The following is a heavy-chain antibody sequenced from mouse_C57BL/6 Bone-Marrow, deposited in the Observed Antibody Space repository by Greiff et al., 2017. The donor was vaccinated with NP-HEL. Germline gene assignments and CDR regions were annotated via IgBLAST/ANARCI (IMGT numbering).Heavy chain of an antibody. D-gene: IGHD1-1*01. CDR2: INPSSGYT. Sequence: QVQLQQSGAELAKPGASVKLSCKASGYTFTSYWLHWVKQRPGQGLEWIGYINPSSGYTKYTQKFKDKATLTADKSSSTAYMQLSSLTYEDSAVYYCARWNYGSSSYAIDYWGQGTSVTVSS. CDR1: GYTFTSYW. V-gene: IGHV1-7*01. CDR3: ARWNYGSSSYAIDY. J-gene: IGHJ4*01.